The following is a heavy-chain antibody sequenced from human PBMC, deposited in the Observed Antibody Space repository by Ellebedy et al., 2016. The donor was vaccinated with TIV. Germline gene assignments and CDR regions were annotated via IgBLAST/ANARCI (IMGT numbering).Heavy chain of an antibody. V-gene: IGHV4-4*07. CDR3: ARDTEATTGGRDYNYYGMDV. D-gene: IGHD4-23*01. CDR2: IYPTGST. Sequence: SETLSLTCSVSGGSIGGYYRSWIRQPAGKGLEWIGRIYPTGSTNYNPSLKSRLTMSVDTSKNQFSLKLDSVTAADTAVYYCARDTEATTGGRDYNYYGMDVWGQGTTVTVS. J-gene: IGHJ6*02. CDR1: GGSIGGYY.